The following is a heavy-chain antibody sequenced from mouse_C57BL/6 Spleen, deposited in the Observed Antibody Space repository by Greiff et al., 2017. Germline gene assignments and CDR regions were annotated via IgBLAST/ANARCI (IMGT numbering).Heavy chain of an antibody. D-gene: IGHD4-1*02. Sequence: EVQLMESGGGLVQPGGSLSLSCAASGFTFTDYYMSWVRQPPGQALEWLGFIGHKASGYTTASRASVKGRFTVSRDNSQSILYHQINVLSDDDSATYCCARPNWEGFWLAYWGQGTLVTVSA. CDR1: GFTFTDYY. CDR2: IGHKASGYTT. V-gene: IGHV7-3*01. J-gene: IGHJ3*01. CDR3: ARPNWEGFWLAY.